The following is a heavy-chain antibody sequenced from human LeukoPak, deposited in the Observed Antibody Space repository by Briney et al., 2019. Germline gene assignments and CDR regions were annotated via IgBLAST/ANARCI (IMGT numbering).Heavy chain of an antibody. Sequence: PGGSLRLSCAASGFTFSSSNMNWVRQAPGRGLEWVSSISSSSTYIFYADSVKGRFTISRDNAKNSLYLQMNSLRAEDTAVYYCAKYSGTYRDYRGQGTLVTVSS. V-gene: IGHV3-21*01. CDR3: AKYSGTYRDY. D-gene: IGHD1-26*01. J-gene: IGHJ4*02. CDR1: GFTFSSSN. CDR2: ISSSSTYI.